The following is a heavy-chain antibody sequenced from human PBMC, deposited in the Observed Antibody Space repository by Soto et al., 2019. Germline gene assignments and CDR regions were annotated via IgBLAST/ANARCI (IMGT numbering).Heavy chain of an antibody. CDR3: ARDSSPPGPYYYYGMDV. D-gene: IGHD6-13*01. V-gene: IGHV1-2*04. Sequence: AAVKVSCKASGYTFTGYYMHWVRQAPGQGLEWMGWINPNSGGTNYAQKFQGWVTMTRDTSISTAYMELSRLRSDDTAVYYCARDSSPPGPYYYYGMDVWGQGTTVTVSS. CDR1: GYTFTGYY. CDR2: INPNSGGT. J-gene: IGHJ6*02.